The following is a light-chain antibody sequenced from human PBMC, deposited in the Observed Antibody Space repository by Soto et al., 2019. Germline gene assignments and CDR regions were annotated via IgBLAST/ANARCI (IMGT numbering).Light chain of an antibody. CDR3: GTWDRNMSVV. Sequence: QSVLTQPPLVSAAPGQKVTISCSGSSSNIGNNYVSWYQQLPGTAPKLLIYDNNKRPSGIPDRFSGSKSGTSATLGITGLQTGDEADYYCGTWDRNMSVVFGGGTKLTVL. CDR1: SSNIGNNY. V-gene: IGLV1-51*01. J-gene: IGLJ2*01. CDR2: DNN.